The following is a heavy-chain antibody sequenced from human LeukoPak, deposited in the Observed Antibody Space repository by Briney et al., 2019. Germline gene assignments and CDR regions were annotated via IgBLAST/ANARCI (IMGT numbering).Heavy chain of an antibody. D-gene: IGHD3-16*01. CDR2: ISWNSGRI. J-gene: IGHJ3*02. Sequence: GRSLRLSCAASGFTFDDYAMHWVRQAPGRGLEWVSGISWNSGRIGYADSVKGRFTISRDNAKNSLYLQMNSLRVEDTALYYCAKDFYRLGEFDAFDNWGQGTMVTVSS. CDR3: AKDFYRLGEFDAFDN. V-gene: IGHV3-9*01. CDR1: GFTFDDYA.